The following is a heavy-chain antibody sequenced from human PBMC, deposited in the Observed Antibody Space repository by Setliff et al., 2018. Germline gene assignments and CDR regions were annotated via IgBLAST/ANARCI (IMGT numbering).Heavy chain of an antibody. CDR2: ITSDGGSS. CDR1: GFVFNSYA. J-gene: IGHJ4*02. Sequence: GGSLRLSCTASGFVFNSYAMHWVRQVPGKGLEFVASITSDGGSSYYANPVKGRFVIARDNSKNTLSLHMGRLIADDMALYYCARVSEYSNYRDFWGQGSLVTSPQ. D-gene: IGHD6-6*01. CDR3: ARVSEYSNYRDF. V-gene: IGHV3-64*01.